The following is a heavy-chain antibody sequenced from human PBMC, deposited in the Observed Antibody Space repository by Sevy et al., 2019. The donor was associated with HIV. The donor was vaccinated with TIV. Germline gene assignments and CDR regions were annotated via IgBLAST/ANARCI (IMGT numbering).Heavy chain of an antibody. CDR2: IRGSGGST. Sequence: GGSLRLSCAASGFTFSSYAMNWVRQAPGKGLEWVSTIRGSGGSTYYADSVKGRFTISRDNSKNTLYLQMNSLRVEDTAVYYCARKMELLVPDYWGQGTLVTVSS. V-gene: IGHV3-23*01. D-gene: IGHD2-21*02. J-gene: IGHJ4*02. CDR1: GFTFSSYA. CDR3: ARKMELLVPDY.